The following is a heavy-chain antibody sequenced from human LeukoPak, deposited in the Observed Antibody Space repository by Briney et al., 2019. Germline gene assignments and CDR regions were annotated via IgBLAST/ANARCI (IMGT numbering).Heavy chain of an antibody. Sequence: ASVKVSCKVSGYSLSELSTHWVRQAPGQGLEWMGGFDPGDDETIYAQKFQGRVTMTEDTSTDTAYLELSSLRSDDTAVYYCARLSQTPDYYGGGTYFYLGYWGQGTRVTVSS. CDR2: FDPGDDET. J-gene: IGHJ4*02. CDR3: ARLSQTPDYYGGGTYFYLGY. V-gene: IGHV1-24*01. D-gene: IGHD3-10*01. CDR1: GYSLSELS.